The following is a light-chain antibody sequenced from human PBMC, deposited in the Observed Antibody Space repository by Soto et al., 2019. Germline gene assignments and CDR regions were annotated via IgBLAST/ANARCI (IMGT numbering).Light chain of an antibody. CDR1: ESLTNSF. CDR2: DTS. Sequence: EFVLTQSPGTLSLSPGERATLSCRASESLTNSFIAWYQQKPGQAPRLLIYDTSSRASGIPDRFSGGGSGTDFTLTISRLETEDFAVFYCQRYGTSEIIFGQGTRLEIK. CDR3: QRYGTSEII. J-gene: IGKJ5*01. V-gene: IGKV3-20*01.